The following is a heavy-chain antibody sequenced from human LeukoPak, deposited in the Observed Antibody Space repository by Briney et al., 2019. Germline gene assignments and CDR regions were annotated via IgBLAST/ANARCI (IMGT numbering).Heavy chain of an antibody. CDR3: ARESGSYTPFDY. CDR1: GFTFSSYG. V-gene: IGHV3-30*03. CDR2: ISYDRSNK. Sequence: HPGRSLRLSCAASGFTFSSYGMHWVRQAPGKGLEWVAVISYDRSNKYYADSVKDRFTISRDNSKNTLYLQMNSLRAEDTAVCYCARESGSYTPFDYWGQGTLVTVSS. J-gene: IGHJ4*02. D-gene: IGHD1-26*01.